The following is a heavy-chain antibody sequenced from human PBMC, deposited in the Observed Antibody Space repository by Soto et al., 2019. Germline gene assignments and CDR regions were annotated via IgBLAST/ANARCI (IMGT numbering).Heavy chain of an antibody. V-gene: IGHV1-58*01. CDR2: IVVGSGNT. CDR3: AATYYDSWSGYHMASNYFDY. Sequence: SVKVSCKASGFTFTSSAVQWVRQARGQRLEWIGWIVVGSGNTNYAQKFQERVTITRDMSTSTAYMELSSLRSEDTAVYYCAATYYDSWSGYHMASNYFDYWGQGTLVTVSS. CDR1: GFTFTSSA. J-gene: IGHJ4*02. D-gene: IGHD3-3*01.